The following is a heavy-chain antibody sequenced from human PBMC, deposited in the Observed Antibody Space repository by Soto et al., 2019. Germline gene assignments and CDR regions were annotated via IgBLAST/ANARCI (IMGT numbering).Heavy chain of an antibody. D-gene: IGHD3-22*01. V-gene: IGHV3-23*01. Sequence: GGSLRLSCTASGFTFSTYPMSWVRQAPGKGLGWVSAISGYGGSTYYADSVKGRFTVSRDNSKNTLYLQMNSLRAEDTAVYYCVKGRNHYDSSGYYSFPLDVWGQGTTVTVSS. CDR2: ISGYGGST. CDR3: VKGRNHYDSSGYYSFPLDV. CDR1: GFTFSTYP. J-gene: IGHJ6*02.